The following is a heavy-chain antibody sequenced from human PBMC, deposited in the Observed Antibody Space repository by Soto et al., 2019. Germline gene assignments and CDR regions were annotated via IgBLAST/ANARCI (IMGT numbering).Heavy chain of an antibody. V-gene: IGHV3-48*03. CDR2: ISSGGSTI. D-gene: IGHD2-15*01. CDR3: ARDHSREYCSGGSCYYYYGMDV. J-gene: IGHJ6*02. Sequence: AGGSLRLSCAASGFTFSSYEMNWVRQAPGKGLEWVSYISSGGSTIYYADSVKGRFTISRDNAKNSLYLQMNSLRAEDTAVYYCARDHSREYCSGGSCYYYYGMDVWGQGTTVTVSS. CDR1: GFTFSSYE.